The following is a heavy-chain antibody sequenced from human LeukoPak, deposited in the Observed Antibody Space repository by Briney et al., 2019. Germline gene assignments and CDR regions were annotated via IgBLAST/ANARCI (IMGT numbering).Heavy chain of an antibody. D-gene: IGHD7-27*01. J-gene: IGHJ4*02. Sequence: GGSLRLSSAASGFTFSNAWMSWVRQAPGKGLEWVGRFKSKTDHGTVVYAAPVKGRFTISRDDSRNTLYLQMSSLKTDDTAVYYCAAGLGTSDFDSWGQGTLVTVSS. CDR2: FKSKTDHGTV. CDR3: AAGLGTSDFDS. CDR1: GFTFSNAW. V-gene: IGHV3-15*01.